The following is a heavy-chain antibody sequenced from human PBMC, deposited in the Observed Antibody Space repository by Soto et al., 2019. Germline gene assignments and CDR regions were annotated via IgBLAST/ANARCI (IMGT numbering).Heavy chain of an antibody. CDR3: ARHRFTSGSDYFDS. Sequence: ASVKVSCKASGYTFTDYNLHWVRQAPGQGLEWLGSINPRNGDTFFARKFQSRVTMTRDTSITTVYMRLTSLTSLDTTIYYCARHRFTSGSDYFDSWGQGTLVNVSS. V-gene: IGHV1-2*02. D-gene: IGHD6-19*01. J-gene: IGHJ4*02. CDR1: GYTFTDYN. CDR2: INPRNGDT.